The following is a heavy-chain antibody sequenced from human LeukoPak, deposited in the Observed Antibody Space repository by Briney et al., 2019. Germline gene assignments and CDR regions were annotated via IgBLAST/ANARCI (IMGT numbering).Heavy chain of an antibody. CDR1: GGSISSGDSY. D-gene: IGHD3-3*01. CDR2: IYYSGST. J-gene: IGHJ5*02. Sequence: SQTLSLTCTVSGGSISSGDSYWSWIRQPPGKGLEWIGPIYYSGSTYYNPSLKSRVTISVDTSKNQFSLKLSSVTAADTAVYYCARAPEDYDFWSGYPKSSYNWFDPWGQGTLVTVSS. V-gene: IGHV4-30-4*01. CDR3: ARAPEDYDFWSGYPKSSYNWFDP.